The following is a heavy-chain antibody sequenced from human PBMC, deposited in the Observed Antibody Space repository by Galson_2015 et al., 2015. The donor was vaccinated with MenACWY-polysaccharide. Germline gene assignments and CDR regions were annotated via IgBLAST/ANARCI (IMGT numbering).Heavy chain of an antibody. D-gene: IGHD3-16*02. CDR1: GYTFTNFG. V-gene: IGHV1-18*01. CDR3: GRVQYCNISSCRYDYYYGVDV. J-gene: IGHJ6*02. CDR2: INLKTPNT. Sequence: SVKVSCKAMGYTFTNFGISWVRQAPGRGLEWMGWINLKTPNTKYGQQVRGRASITADTSTRTAYMDLRRLTSDDTAIYYCGRVQYCNISSCRYDYYYGVDVWGQGTPVSVSS.